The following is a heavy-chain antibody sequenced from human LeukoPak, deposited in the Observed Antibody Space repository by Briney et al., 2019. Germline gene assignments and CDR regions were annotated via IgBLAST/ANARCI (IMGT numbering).Heavy chain of an antibody. CDR2: IYSSGAA. J-gene: IGHJ4*02. Sequence: PGGSLRLSCAASGFTVSRKYMSWVRQAPGKGLEWVSVIYSSGAAYYADSVKGRFTISRDNSKNTVYLQVNSLRAEDTAVYYCVRGGGYEDFDYWGQGTQVTVSS. CDR3: VRGGGYEDFDY. D-gene: IGHD5-12*01. CDR1: GFTVSRKY. V-gene: IGHV3-66*01.